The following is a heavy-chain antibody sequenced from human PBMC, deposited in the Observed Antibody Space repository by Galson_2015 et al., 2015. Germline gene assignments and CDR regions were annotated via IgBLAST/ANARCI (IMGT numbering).Heavy chain of an antibody. Sequence: QVQLQESGPGLVKPSETLSLTCTVSGGSISSSSYYWGWIRQPPGKGLEWIGSIYYSGSTSYTPPLRSRVTISVDTSKTQFSLKLSSVTAADTAVYYCARLKMATIYYWGQGTLVTVSS. CDR2: IYYSGST. CDR1: GGSISSSSYY. V-gene: IGHV4-39*01. J-gene: IGHJ4*02. D-gene: IGHD5-24*01. CDR3: ARLKMATIYY.